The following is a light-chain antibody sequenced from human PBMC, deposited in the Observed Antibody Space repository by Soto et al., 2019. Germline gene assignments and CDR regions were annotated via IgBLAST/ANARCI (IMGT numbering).Light chain of an antibody. V-gene: IGLV4-69*01. CDR2: LNSDGSH. Sequence: QPVLTQSPSASASLGASVKLTCTLSSGHSSYAIAWHQQQPEKGPRYLMKLNSDGSHNKGDGIPDRFSGSSSGAERYLTISSLQSGDEADYYCQTWGTGFSVVFGGGTKLTVL. J-gene: IGLJ2*01. CDR1: SGHSSYA. CDR3: QTWGTGFSVV.